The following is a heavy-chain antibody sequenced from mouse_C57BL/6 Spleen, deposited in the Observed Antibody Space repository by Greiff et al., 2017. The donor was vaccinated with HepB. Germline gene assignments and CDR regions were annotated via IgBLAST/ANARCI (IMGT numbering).Heavy chain of an antibody. CDR2: IYPRSGNT. V-gene: IGHV1-81*01. J-gene: IGHJ2*01. Sequence: QVQLQQSGAELARPGASVKLSCKASGYTFTSYGISWVKQRTGQGLEWIGEIYPRSGNTYYNEKFKGKATLTADKSSSTAYMELRSLTSEDSAVYFCARQRDGYDGVYYFDYWGQGTTLTVSS. D-gene: IGHD2-2*01. CDR3: ARQRDGYDGVYYFDY. CDR1: GYTFTSYG.